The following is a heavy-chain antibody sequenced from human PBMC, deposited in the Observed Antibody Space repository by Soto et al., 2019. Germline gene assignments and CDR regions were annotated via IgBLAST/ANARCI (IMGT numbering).Heavy chain of an antibody. CDR1: GGSISSSSYY. Sequence: QLQLQESGPGLVKPSETLSLTCTVSGGSISSSSYYWSWIRQPPGKGLEWIGYIYYSGSTYYNPSLKSRVTISVDTSKNQFSLKLSSVTAADTAVYYCARGGEYDYGDYYYGMDVWGQGTTVTVSS. D-gene: IGHD4-17*01. V-gene: IGHV4-30-4*01. CDR2: IYYSGST. J-gene: IGHJ6*02. CDR3: ARGGEYDYGDYYYGMDV.